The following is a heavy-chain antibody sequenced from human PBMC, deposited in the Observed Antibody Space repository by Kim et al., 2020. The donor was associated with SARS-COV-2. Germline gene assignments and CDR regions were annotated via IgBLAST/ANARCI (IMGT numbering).Heavy chain of an antibody. CDR3: ASGQVGSRLEF. V-gene: IGHV3-74*01. D-gene: IGHD2-2*01. J-gene: IGHJ4*02. CDR1: EFTFSRTW. CDR2: ITYDGSGI. Sequence: GGSLRLSCAASEFTFSRTWIHWVRQAPGKGLVWVSRITYDGSGIGYANSVKGRFSISRDSAKNTVFLEMNSLRVEDTALYYCASGQVGSRLEFWGQGTLVTVSS.